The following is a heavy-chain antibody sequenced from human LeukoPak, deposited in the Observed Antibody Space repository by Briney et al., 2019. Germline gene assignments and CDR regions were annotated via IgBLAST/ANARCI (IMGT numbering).Heavy chain of an antibody. V-gene: IGHV4-39*01. D-gene: IGHD5-12*01. CDR3: ASVNSGYDYAVDY. Sequence: SSETLSLTCTVSGGSISSNNYYCGWIRQPPGKGLEWIGSINYSGRTSYNPSLRSRVTISVDTSKNQFSLRLSSVTAADTAVFYCASVNSGYDYAVDYWGRGTLVTVSS. J-gene: IGHJ4*02. CDR2: INYSGRT. CDR1: GGSISSNNYY.